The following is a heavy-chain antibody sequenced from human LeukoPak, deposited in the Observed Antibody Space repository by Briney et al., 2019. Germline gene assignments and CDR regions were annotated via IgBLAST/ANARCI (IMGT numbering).Heavy chain of an antibody. V-gene: IGHV3-73*01. CDR1: GFTFSGSA. D-gene: IGHD6-6*01. CDR2: IRSKANSYAT. J-gene: IGHJ6*03. CDR3: TGAARPDTYYYYYMDV. Sequence: GGSLGLSCAASGFTFSGSAMHWVRQASGKGLEWVGRIRSKANSYATAYAASVKGRFTISRDDSKNTAYLQMNSLKTEDTAVYYCTGAARPDTYYYYYMDVWGKGTTVTVSS.